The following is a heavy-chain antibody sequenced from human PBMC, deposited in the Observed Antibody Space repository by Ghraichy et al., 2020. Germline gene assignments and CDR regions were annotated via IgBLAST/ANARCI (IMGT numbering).Heavy chain of an antibody. CDR3: ARDYGGNSGLYHYYYGMDV. J-gene: IGHJ6*02. CDR1: GYTFTSYD. D-gene: IGHD4-23*01. Sequence: ASVKVSCKASGYTFTSYDINWVRQATGQGLEWMGWMNPNSGNTGYAQKFQGRVTMTRNTSISTAYMELSSLRSEDTAVYYCARDYGGNSGLYHYYYGMDVWGQGTTVTVSS. V-gene: IGHV1-8*01. CDR2: MNPNSGNT.